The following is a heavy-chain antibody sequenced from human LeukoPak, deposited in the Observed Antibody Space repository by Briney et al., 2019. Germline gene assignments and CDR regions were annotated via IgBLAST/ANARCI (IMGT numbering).Heavy chain of an antibody. J-gene: IGHJ4*02. CDR3: ATARVRPFFDY. CDR2: SDPKDGET. CDR1: GYTLTELY. V-gene: IGHV1-24*01. D-gene: IGHD3-3*01. Sequence: ASVKVSCKVSGYTLTELYIHWVRQAPGKVLEWMGGSDPKDGETTYAQQFQGRVTMTEDISTDTAYIELNRLRSENTAIYYCATARVRPFFDYWGQGTLVTVSS.